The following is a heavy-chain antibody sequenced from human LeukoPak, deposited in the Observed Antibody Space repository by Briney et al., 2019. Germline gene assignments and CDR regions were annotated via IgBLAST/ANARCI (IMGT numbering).Heavy chain of an antibody. CDR3: ARYLGVVIIPSYYFDY. D-gene: IGHD3-3*01. CDR2: IYYSGST. Sequence: PSETLSLTCTVSGGSISSSSYYWGWIRQPPGRGVEWVGSIYYSGSTYYNPSLKSRVTISVDTSKNQFSLKLSSVPAADTAVYYCARYLGVVIIPSYYFDYWGQGTLVTVSS. CDR1: GGSISSSSYY. J-gene: IGHJ4*02. V-gene: IGHV4-39*01.